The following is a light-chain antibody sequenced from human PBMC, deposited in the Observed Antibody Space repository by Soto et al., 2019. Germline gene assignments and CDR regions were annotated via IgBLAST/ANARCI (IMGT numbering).Light chain of an antibody. Sequence: DIQMTQSPSTLSASVGDRVTITCRASQSISGWLAWYQQKPRKAPKLLIYKASNLGSGVPSRVRGSGSGTEVTLTISSLQPEDGATYYGQQVSGYPPNFGGGTKVDIK. CDR2: KAS. V-gene: IGKV1-5*03. CDR1: QSISGW. CDR3: QQVSGYPPN. J-gene: IGKJ4*01.